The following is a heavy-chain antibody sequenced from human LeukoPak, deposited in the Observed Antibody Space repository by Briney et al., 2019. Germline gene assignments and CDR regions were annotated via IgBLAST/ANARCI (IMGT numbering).Heavy chain of an antibody. D-gene: IGHD3-22*01. CDR1: GFTFSSYA. Sequence: PGGSLRLSCAASGFTFSSYAMSWVRQAPGKGLEWVSGINWNGGSTGYADSVKGRFTISRDNAKNSLYLQMNSLRAEDTALYYCARSNYYDSSGYLDYWGQGTLVTVSS. J-gene: IGHJ4*02. CDR2: INWNGGST. CDR3: ARSNYYDSSGYLDY. V-gene: IGHV3-20*04.